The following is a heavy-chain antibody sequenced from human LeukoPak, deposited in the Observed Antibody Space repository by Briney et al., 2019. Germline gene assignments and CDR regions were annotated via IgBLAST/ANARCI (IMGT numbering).Heavy chain of an antibody. V-gene: IGHV1-18*01. CDR1: GYTFTSFG. Sequence: ASVKVSCKASGYTFTSFGISWVRQAPGQGLEWMGWISADNANTNYAQNLQGRITLTTDTSTNTAYMELRSLRSDDTAVYFCARDQDDGDHYYYYMDVWGTGTTVTVSS. J-gene: IGHJ6*03. CDR3: ARDQDDGDHYYYYMDV. D-gene: IGHD4-17*01. CDR2: ISADNANT.